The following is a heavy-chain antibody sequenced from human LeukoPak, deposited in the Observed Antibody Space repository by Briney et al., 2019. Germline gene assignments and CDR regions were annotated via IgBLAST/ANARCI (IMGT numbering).Heavy chain of an antibody. Sequence: SETLSLTCTVSGGSISSYYWSWIRQPPGKGLEWIGYIYYSGSTNYNPPLKSRVTISVDTSKNQFSLKLSSVTAADTAVYYCARDLLSSGWFLGGQCYGMDVWGQGTTVTVSS. V-gene: IGHV4-59*01. J-gene: IGHJ6*02. CDR2: IYYSGST. CDR1: GGSISSYY. D-gene: IGHD6-19*01. CDR3: ARDLLSSGWFLGGQCYGMDV.